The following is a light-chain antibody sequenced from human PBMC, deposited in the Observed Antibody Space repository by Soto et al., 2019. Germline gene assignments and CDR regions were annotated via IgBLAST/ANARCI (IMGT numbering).Light chain of an antibody. Sequence: IVLTQSPGTLSLSPGERATLSCRASEIVPSGFLAWYKQKPGQAPRLLSYNTFSRATAIPDRFSGSKSGTDFTLTISRLEPGDFAMYYCQQYGSSPQTFGQGTKVDIK. CDR3: QQYGSSPQT. J-gene: IGKJ1*01. CDR1: EIVPSGF. V-gene: IGKV3-20*01. CDR2: NTF.